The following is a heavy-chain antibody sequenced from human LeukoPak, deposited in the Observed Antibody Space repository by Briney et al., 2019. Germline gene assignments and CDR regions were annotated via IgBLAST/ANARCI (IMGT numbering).Heavy chain of an antibody. Sequence: PGGPLTLSCAPSGFTFSGRWMSWVRQAPGKGLEWVANIKPDGSEKNYVDSVKGRFTISRDNAKSSLYLQMNSLRAEDTAVYYCARGTNYYGSGRRNPFDYWGQGTLVTVSS. CDR2: IKPDGSEK. D-gene: IGHD3-10*01. CDR1: GFTFSGRW. J-gene: IGHJ4*02. CDR3: ARGTNYYGSGRRNPFDY. V-gene: IGHV3-7*01.